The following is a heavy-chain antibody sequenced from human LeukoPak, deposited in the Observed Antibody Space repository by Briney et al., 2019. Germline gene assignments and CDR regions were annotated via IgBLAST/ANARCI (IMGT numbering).Heavy chain of an antibody. CDR2: IIPILGIA. J-gene: IGHJ6*02. Sequence: ASVKVSCKASGGTFSSYTISWVRQAPGQGLEWMGRIIPILGIANYAQKFQGRVTITADKSTSTAYMELSSLRSEDTAVYYCARSNGYSSSTSCQNYYYYGMDVWGQGTTVTVSS. V-gene: IGHV1-69*02. CDR3: ARSNGYSSSTSCQNYYYYGMDV. CDR1: GGTFSSYT. D-gene: IGHD2-2*01.